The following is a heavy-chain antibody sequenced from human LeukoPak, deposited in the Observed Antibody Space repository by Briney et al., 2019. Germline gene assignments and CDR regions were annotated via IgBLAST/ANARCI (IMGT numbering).Heavy chain of an antibody. CDR2: INPNSGGT. V-gene: IGHV1-2*02. Sequence: ASVKVSCKASGYTFTGYYMHWVRQAPGQGLEWMGWINPNSGGTNYAQKFQGRVTTTRDTSINTAYMELSRLRSDDTAVYYCARAPRGGSYYWFDPWGQGTLVTVSS. J-gene: IGHJ5*02. CDR1: GYTFTGYY. CDR3: ARAPRGGSYYWFDP. D-gene: IGHD1-26*01.